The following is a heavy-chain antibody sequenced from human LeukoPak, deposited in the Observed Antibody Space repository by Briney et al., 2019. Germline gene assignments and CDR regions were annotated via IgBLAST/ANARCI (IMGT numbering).Heavy chain of an antibody. D-gene: IGHD3-16*01. Sequence: SETVSLTCTVSGDSISTYHWNWIRKPPGKGLERIGYMQSNGNSKYNPSLRSRVTIFIDTSKSQVALILSSVTAADTAVYYCARDKQHSYGRYFDHWGQGALVTVSS. CDR2: MQSNGNS. CDR1: GDSISTYH. CDR3: ARDKQHSYGRYFDH. J-gene: IGHJ4*02. V-gene: IGHV4-59*01.